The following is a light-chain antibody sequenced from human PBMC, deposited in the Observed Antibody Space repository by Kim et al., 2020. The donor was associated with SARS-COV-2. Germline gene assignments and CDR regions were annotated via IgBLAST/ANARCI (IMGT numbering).Light chain of an antibody. J-gene: IGLJ3*02. Sequence: SYELTQPPSVSVSPGQTASITCSGNSLWSKYVSWYQQKAGQSPVLVIFQNNNRPSGIPERFSGSNSENTATLTISGTQAMDEADYYCQALDSEWVFGGGTKLTVL. CDR2: QNN. CDR3: QALDSEWV. CDR1: SLWSKY. V-gene: IGLV3-1*01.